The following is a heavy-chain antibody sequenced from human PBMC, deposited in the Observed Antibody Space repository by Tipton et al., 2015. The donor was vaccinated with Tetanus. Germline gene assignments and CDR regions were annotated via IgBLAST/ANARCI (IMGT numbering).Heavy chain of an antibody. V-gene: IGHV3-53*01. J-gene: IGHJ4*02. CDR3: ASWNGAHFYFDY. CDR1: GFTVSSKS. D-gene: IGHD3-3*01. CDR2: IFTDGTT. Sequence: SLRLSCAASGFTVSSKSMSWVRQAPGRGLEWVSVIFTDGTTDYASPVRGRFTISRDNFKNTLYLQMNSLGADDTAVYYCASWNGAHFYFDYWGQGTLVTVSS.